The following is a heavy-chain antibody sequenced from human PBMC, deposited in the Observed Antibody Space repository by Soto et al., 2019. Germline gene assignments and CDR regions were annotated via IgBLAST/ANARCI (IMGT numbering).Heavy chain of an antibody. CDR3: ARDQTGTTEEDYYYYGMDV. J-gene: IGHJ6*02. CDR1: GFTFSSYA. CDR2: ISYDGSNK. V-gene: IGHV3-30-3*01. Sequence: GGSLRLSCAASGFTFSSYAMHWVRQAPGKGLEWVAVISYDGSNKYYADSVKGRFTISRDNSKNTLYLQMNSLRAEDTAVYYCARDQTGTTEEDYYYYGMDVWGQGTTVTVSS. D-gene: IGHD1-1*01.